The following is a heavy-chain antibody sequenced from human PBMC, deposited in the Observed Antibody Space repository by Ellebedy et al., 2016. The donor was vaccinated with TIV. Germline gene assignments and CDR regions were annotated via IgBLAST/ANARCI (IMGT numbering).Heavy chain of an antibody. Sequence: MPSETLSLTCTVSGGSISSGDYYWSWIRQPPGKGLEWIGYIYYSGSTYYNPSLKSRVTISVDTSKNQFSLKLSSVTAADTAVYYCARQFYDSSGLVYYYYGMDVWGQGTTVTVSS. CDR2: IYYSGST. CDR3: ARQFYDSSGLVYYYYGMDV. V-gene: IGHV4-30-4*01. J-gene: IGHJ6*02. D-gene: IGHD3-22*01. CDR1: GGSISSGDYY.